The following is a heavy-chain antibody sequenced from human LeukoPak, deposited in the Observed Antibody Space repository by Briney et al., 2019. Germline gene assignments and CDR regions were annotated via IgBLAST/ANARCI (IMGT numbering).Heavy chain of an antibody. CDR3: AKGSYYDSSGSFYFDY. CDR2: ISGSGDNT. CDR1: GFTFSSYA. D-gene: IGHD3-22*01. V-gene: IGHV3-23*01. J-gene: IGHJ4*02. Sequence: TGGSLRLSCAASGFTFSSYAMSWVRQAPGKGLEWVSGISGSGDNTYYADSVKGRFTISRDNSKNTLYVQVNSLGTEDTAAYYCAKGSYYDSSGSFYFDYWGQRTLVTVSS.